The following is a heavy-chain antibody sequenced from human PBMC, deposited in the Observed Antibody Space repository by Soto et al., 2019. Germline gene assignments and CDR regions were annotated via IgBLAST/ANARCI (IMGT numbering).Heavy chain of an antibody. J-gene: IGHJ4*02. V-gene: IGHV3-23*01. CDR1: GFSFSSFA. CDR2: ISGSGAGT. Sequence: SGGSLRLSCAAYGFSFSSFAMSWVRQAPGKGLEWVSVISGSGAGTYYADSVKGRFTISRDNSKNTLYLEMNSLRAEDTAVYYCAKELSGRGYYDSSGFSSGYFDYWGQGILVTVSS. CDR3: AKELSGRGYYDSSGFSSGYFDY. D-gene: IGHD3-22*01.